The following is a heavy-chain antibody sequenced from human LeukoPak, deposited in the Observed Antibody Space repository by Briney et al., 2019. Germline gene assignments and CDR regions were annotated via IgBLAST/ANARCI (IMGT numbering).Heavy chain of an antibody. J-gene: IGHJ4*02. CDR3: ARVRFYDTTGYSTSYYLDY. V-gene: IGHV4-59*01. CDR1: GGPIIASY. CDR2: THYSGTG. Sequence: SETLSLTCAVSGGPIIASYWSWVRQPPGKGLEWIGYTHYSGTGNYNPSLKSRGTISIDTSKKRFSLRLTSVTAADTAVYYCARVRFYDTTGYSTSYYLDYWGQGALVTVSS. D-gene: IGHD3-22*01.